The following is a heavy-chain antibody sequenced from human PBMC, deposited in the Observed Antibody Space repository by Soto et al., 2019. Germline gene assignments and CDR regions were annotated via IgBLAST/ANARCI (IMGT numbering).Heavy chain of an antibody. CDR2: TNQDGSEK. D-gene: IGHD1-26*01. V-gene: IGHV3-7*04. CDR3: SGGVGDAF. CDR1: ESTVRRAW. J-gene: IGHJ4*02. Sequence: EVYLVESGGGVVQTGGSLRLSCAISESTVRRAWMNWVRQAPGKGLEWGAHTNQDGSEKYYVDSVKGRFTISRDNAKQSLVLQKDSLRAEDTAVYYCSGGVGDAFWGQGTLVTVSS.